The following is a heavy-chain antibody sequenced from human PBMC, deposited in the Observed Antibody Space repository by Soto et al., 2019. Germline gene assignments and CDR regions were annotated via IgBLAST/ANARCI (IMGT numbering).Heavy chain of an antibody. CDR3: TTGSMVRGVSLYYYYGMDV. Sequence: GGSLRLSCAASGFTFSNAWMSWVRQAPGKGLEWVGRIKSKTDGGTTDYAAPVKGRFTISRDDSKNTLYLQMNSLKTEDTAVYYCTTGSMVRGVSLYYYYGMDVWGQGTTVTVSS. D-gene: IGHD3-10*01. CDR2: IKSKTDGGTT. J-gene: IGHJ6*02. V-gene: IGHV3-15*01. CDR1: GFTFSNAW.